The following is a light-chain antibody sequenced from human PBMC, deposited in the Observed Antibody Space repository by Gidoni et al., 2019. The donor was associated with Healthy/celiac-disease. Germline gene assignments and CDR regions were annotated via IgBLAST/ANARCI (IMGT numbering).Light chain of an antibody. CDR2: DAS. CDR1: QDISNY. V-gene: IGKV1-33*01. J-gene: IGKJ3*01. Sequence: DIQMTQSPSSLSASVGDRVTITCQASQDISNYLNWYQQKPGKDPKLLIYDASNLETGVPSRFSGSGSGTDFTFTISRLQPEDIATYYCQQYDNRPFTFGPGTKVDIK. CDR3: QQYDNRPFT.